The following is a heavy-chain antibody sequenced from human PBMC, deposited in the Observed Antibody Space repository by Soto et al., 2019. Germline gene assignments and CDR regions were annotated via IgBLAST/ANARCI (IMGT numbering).Heavy chain of an antibody. CDR1: GDSISTYY. CDR2: IYNSAST. Sequence: QVQLQESGPGLVKPSETLSITCTVSGDSISTYYWTWIRQPPGKGLEWIGYIYNSASTKYNPSLKSRVTIAVDTSKNQFSRKLSSVTAADTAVYYCARGRFDYIWGSPAPYLDYWGQGALVTVSS. J-gene: IGHJ4*02. V-gene: IGHV4-59*01. CDR3: ARGRFDYIWGSPAPYLDY. D-gene: IGHD3-16*01.